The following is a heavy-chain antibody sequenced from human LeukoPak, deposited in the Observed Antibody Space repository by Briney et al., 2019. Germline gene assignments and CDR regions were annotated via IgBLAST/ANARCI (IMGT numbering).Heavy chain of an antibody. J-gene: IGHJ4*02. Sequence: KPSETLSLTCAVYGGSFSGYYWSWIRQPPGKGLEWIGEINHSGSTNYNPSLKSRVTISVDTSKNQFSLKLSSVTAADTAVYYCARGRGIAARRFPFDYWGQGTLVTVSS. CDR2: INHSGST. CDR1: GGSFSGYY. V-gene: IGHV4-34*01. CDR3: ARGRGIAARRFPFDY. D-gene: IGHD6-6*01.